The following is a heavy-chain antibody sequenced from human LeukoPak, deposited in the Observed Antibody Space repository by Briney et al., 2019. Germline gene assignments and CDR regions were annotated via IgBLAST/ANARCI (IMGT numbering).Heavy chain of an antibody. J-gene: IGHJ4*02. D-gene: IGHD5-18*01. CDR3: AKDIGYSYGYGLDY. CDR1: GFTFDDYA. Sequence: GRSLRLSCAASGFTFDDYAMHWVRQAPGKGLEWVSGISWNSGGIGYADSVKGRCTISRDNAKNSLYLQMNSLRAEDMALYFCAKDIGYSYGYGLDYWGQGTLVTVSS. V-gene: IGHV3-9*03. CDR2: ISWNSGGI.